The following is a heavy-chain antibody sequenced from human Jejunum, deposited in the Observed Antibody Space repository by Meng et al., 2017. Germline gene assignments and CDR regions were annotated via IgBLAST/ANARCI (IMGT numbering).Heavy chain of an antibody. D-gene: IGHD2-2*01. V-gene: IGHV1-18*01. CDR3: ARDKYAYALGYFDY. Sequence: LVQPGSEVKRPGASSKVSCKASGYPFDRFGVSWIRQAPGQGLEWVGWISAYTGKTDYAQKFQGRVLMTAETSTTTVYMELTSLTSDDTAVYYCARDKYAYALGYFDYWGQGTLVTVSS. J-gene: IGHJ4*02. CDR2: ISAYTGKT. CDR1: GYPFDRFG.